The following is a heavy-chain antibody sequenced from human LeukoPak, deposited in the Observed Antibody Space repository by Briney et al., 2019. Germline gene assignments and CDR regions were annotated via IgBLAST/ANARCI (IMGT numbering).Heavy chain of an antibody. D-gene: IGHD1-1*01. Sequence: PSETLSLTCAVSGDSITSHNWWSWVRQSPGTGLEWIGENYHSGTTNYSPSLKSRVTISVDKSKNQLSLESTSVTAADTAVYFCASCLFDDYYFAQWGQGTLVTVSS. CDR1: GDSITSHNW. J-gene: IGHJ4*02. CDR3: ASCLFDDYYFAQ. V-gene: IGHV4-4*02. CDR2: NYHSGTT.